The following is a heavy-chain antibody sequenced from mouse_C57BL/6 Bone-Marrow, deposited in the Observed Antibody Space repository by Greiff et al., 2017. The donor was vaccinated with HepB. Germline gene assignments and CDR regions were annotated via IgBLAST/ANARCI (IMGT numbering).Heavy chain of an antibody. Sequence: QVQLQQPGAELVKPGASVKLSCKASGYTFTSYWMQWVKQRPGQGLEWFGEIDPSDSYTNYNQKFKGKATLTVDTSSSTAYMQLSSLTSEDSAVYYCARYYGGGGFAYWGQGTLVTVSA. CDR1: GYTFTSYW. CDR3: ARYYGGGGFAY. V-gene: IGHV1-50*01. D-gene: IGHD1-1*02. J-gene: IGHJ3*01. CDR2: IDPSDSYT.